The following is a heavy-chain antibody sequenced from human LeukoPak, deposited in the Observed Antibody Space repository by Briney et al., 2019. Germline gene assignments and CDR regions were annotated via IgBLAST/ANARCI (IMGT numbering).Heavy chain of an antibody. J-gene: IGHJ4*02. D-gene: IGHD4-17*01. CDR2: ISYDGSNK. Sequence: GGSLRLSCAASGFTFSRYAMHWVRQAPGKGLEWVAVISYDGSNKYYADSVKGRFTISRDNSKNTLYLQMNSLRAEDTAVYYCAKAPYGDYGFDHWGQGTLVTVSS. CDR3: AKAPYGDYGFDH. CDR1: GFTFSRYA. V-gene: IGHV3-30*18.